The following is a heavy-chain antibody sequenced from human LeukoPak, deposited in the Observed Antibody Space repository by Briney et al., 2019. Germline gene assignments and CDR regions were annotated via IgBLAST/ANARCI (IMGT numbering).Heavy chain of an antibody. J-gene: IGHJ4*02. V-gene: IGHV3-30-3*01. CDR3: AREVGYSSSDSLGRGFDY. Sequence: PGGSLRLSCAASGFAFSSYAMHWVRQAPGKGLEWVAVISYDGSNKYYVDSVKGRFTISRDNSKNTLYLQMNSLRAEDTAVYYCAREVGYSSSDSLGRGFDYWGQGTLVTVSS. D-gene: IGHD6-13*01. CDR1: GFAFSSYA. CDR2: ISYDGSNK.